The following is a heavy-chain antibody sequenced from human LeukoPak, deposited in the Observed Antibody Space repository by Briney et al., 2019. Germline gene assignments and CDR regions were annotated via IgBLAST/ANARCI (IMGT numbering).Heavy chain of an antibody. CDR2: MNPNSGNT. CDR3: ARGRKVVTALGY. J-gene: IGHJ4*02. V-gene: IGHV1-8*01. D-gene: IGHD2-21*02. CDR1: GYTFTSYD. Sequence: ASVEVSCKASGYTFTSYDINWVRQATGQGLEWMGRMNPNSGNTGYAQKFQGRVTMTRNTSISTAYMELSSLRSEDTAVYYCARGRKVVTALGYWGQGTLDTVSS.